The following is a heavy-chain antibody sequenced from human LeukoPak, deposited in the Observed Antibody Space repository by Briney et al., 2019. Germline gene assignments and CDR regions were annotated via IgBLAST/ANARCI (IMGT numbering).Heavy chain of an antibody. CDR3: ARDSGGRYCSGGSCYSDAFDI. D-gene: IGHD2-15*01. CDR2: IYYSGST. J-gene: IGHJ3*02. Sequence: SETLSLTCTVSGGSISSSSYYWGWIRQPPGKGLEWIGSIYYSGSTYYNPSLKSRVTISVDTSKNQFSLKLSSVTATDTAVYYCARDSGGRYCSGGSCYSDAFDIWGQGTMVTVSS. V-gene: IGHV4-39*07. CDR1: GGSISSSSYY.